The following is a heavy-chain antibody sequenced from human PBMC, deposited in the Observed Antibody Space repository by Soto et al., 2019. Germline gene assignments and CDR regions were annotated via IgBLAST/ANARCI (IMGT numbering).Heavy chain of an antibody. CDR2: ISGRSGNS. Sequence: QGQLVQSGTEVKNPGASVKVSCKTSGYSFSNQAITWVRQSPGQGLEWVGGISGRSGNSNYAETVRGRVTLTTDTSSFTAYQELPGLTTGDTAVYYSARRSHGSWDFYPLRDGKDIWGQMTTVTVSS. V-gene: IGHV1-18*01. J-gene: IGHJ6*02. CDR3: ARRSHGSWDFYPLRDGKDI. CDR1: GYSFSNQA. D-gene: IGHD6-13*01.